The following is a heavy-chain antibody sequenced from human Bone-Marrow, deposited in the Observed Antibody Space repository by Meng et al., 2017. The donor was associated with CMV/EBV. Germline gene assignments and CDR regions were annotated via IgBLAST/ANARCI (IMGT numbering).Heavy chain of an antibody. D-gene: IGHD2-8*02. Sequence: GESLKISCAGSGFTFRSYGMHWFRQTPGKGLEWVAFIRYDGSNRNYGDSVKGRFTISRDNSKNTLYLQMNSLRDEDTGIYYCAKYRFGLSTGEEPEWGQGTQVTVSS. V-gene: IGHV3-30*02. J-gene: IGHJ4*02. CDR2: IRYDGSNR. CDR3: AKYRFGLSTGEEPE. CDR1: GFTFRSYG.